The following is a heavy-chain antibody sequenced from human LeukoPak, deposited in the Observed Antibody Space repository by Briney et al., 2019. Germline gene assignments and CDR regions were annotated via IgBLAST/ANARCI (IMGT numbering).Heavy chain of an antibody. J-gene: IGHJ5*02. V-gene: IGHV4-39*01. CDR1: GGSISSSSYY. Sequence: SETLSLTCTVSGGSISSSSYYWGWVRQPPGKGVEWIGNIYYSGSTYYNPSLKSRVTISIDTSKNQFSLKLSSVTAADTAVYYCASYSSWFDPWGQGTLVTVSS. CDR3: ASYSSWFDP. CDR2: IYYSGST. D-gene: IGHD6-13*01.